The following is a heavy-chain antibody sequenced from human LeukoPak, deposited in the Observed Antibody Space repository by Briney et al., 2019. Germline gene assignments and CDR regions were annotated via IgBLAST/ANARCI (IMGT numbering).Heavy chain of an antibody. J-gene: IGHJ4*02. V-gene: IGHV1-2*02. Sequence: GASVKVSCKASGYTFTGYYMHWVRQAPGQGLEWMGWINPNSGGTNYAQKFQGRVTMTRDTSISTAYMELSRLRSDDTAVYYCARPGGIAVAGTGFHYWGQGTLVTVSS. CDR2: INPNSGGT. CDR3: ARPGGIAVAGTGFHY. D-gene: IGHD6-19*01. CDR1: GYTFTGYY.